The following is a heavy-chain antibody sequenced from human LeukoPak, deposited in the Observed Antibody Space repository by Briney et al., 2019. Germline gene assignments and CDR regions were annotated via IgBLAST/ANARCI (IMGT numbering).Heavy chain of an antibody. CDR3: AREGGRYCSGTSCYLYY. V-gene: IGHV1-2*02. J-gene: IGHJ4*02. Sequence: ASVKVSCKASGYTFTGYYMHWVRQAPGQGLEWMGWINPNSGGTNYAQKFQGRVTMTRDTSISTAYMELSRLRSDDTAVYYCAREGGRYCSGTSCYLYYWGQGTLVTVSS. D-gene: IGHD2-2*01. CDR2: INPNSGGT. CDR1: GYTFTGYY.